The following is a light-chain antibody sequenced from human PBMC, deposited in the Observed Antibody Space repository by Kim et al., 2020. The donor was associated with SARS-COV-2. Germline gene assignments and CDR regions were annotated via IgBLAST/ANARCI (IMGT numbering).Light chain of an antibody. CDR3: QQYGSSPLT. V-gene: IGKV3-20*01. J-gene: IGKJ4*01. CDR1: QSVSSSY. CDR2: GAS. Sequence: LSPGESATLSCRASQSVSSSYLAWYQQKPGQAHRLLIYGASSRATGIPDRFSGSGSGTDFTLTISRLEPEDFAVYYCQQYGSSPLTFGGGTKLEI.